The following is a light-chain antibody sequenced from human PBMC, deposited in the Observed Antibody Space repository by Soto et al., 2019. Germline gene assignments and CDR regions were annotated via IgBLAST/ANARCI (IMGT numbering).Light chain of an antibody. J-gene: IGKJ2*01. Sequence: EIVLTQSPATLSLSPGERATLSCRASQSVSNNLAWYQQKPGQAPRLLIYDSSDRATGIPARFSGSGSGTDFTLPISSLEPEDFAVYYCQQRSNWRYTFGQGTKLEIK. V-gene: IGKV3-11*01. CDR3: QQRSNWRYT. CDR1: QSVSNN. CDR2: DSS.